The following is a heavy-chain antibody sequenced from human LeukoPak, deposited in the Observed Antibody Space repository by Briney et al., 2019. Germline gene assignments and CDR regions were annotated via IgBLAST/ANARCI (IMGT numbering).Heavy chain of an antibody. CDR2: ISSSSSYI. CDR3: ARDRHEESYDFWSGYFVFDP. D-gene: IGHD3-3*01. Sequence: PGGSLRLSCAASGFTFSSYSMNWVRQAPGKGLDWVSSISSSSSYIYYADSVKGRFTISRDNAKNSLYLQMNSLRAEDTAVYYCARDRHEESYDFWSGYFVFDPWGQGTLVTVSS. V-gene: IGHV3-21*01. J-gene: IGHJ5*02. CDR1: GFTFSSYS.